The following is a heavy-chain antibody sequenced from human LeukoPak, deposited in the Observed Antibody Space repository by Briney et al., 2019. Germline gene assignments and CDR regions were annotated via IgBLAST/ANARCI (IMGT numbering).Heavy chain of an antibody. CDR1: GYRLTEFP. CDR3: AREPGDYGDSGFDY. CDR2: FDREDDET. D-gene: IGHD4-17*01. V-gene: IGHV1-24*01. Sequence: ASVNVSCMVSGYRLTEFPMHWVRQVPGKGLEWLGGFDREDDETIYAQKFQGRLTLTEDTSSDTSYMELRSLSSEDTAVYFCAREPGDYGDSGFDYWGQGTLVTVSS. J-gene: IGHJ4*02.